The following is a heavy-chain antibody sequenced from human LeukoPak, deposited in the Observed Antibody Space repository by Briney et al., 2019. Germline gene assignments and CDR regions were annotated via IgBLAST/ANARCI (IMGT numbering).Heavy chain of an antibody. V-gene: IGHV3-23*01. CDR1: GFTFSSYA. J-gene: IGHJ6*03. D-gene: IGHD1-26*01. CDR2: ISGSGGST. CDR3: ARVWDGDYYYYYMDV. Sequence: GGSLRLSCAASGFTFSSYAMSWVRQAPGKGLEWVSAISGSGGSTYYADSVKGRFTITRDNAKNSLYLQMNSLRADDTAVYYCARVWDGDYYYYYMDVWGKGTTVTVSS.